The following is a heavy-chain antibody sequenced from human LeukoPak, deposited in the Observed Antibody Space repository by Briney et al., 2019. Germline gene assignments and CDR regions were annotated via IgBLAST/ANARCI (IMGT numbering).Heavy chain of an antibody. Sequence: PSETLSLTCAVSGGSISSGGYYWSWIRQSPGKGLEWIGYLYNSGSTRYNPSLKSRVTISLDTSKNQISLRLTSVTAADTAVYYCARGGYGIPFDFWGQGSLVTVSS. CDR3: ARGGYGIPFDF. D-gene: IGHD4-17*01. CDR2: LYNSGST. CDR1: GGSISSGGYY. J-gene: IGHJ4*02. V-gene: IGHV4-61*08.